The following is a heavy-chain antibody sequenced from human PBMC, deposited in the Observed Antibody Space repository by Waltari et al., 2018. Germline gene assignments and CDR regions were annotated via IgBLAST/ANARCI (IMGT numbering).Heavy chain of an antibody. CDR1: GFSFMGFA. Sequence: VQLLESAGGLVQPGGALRLSCAASGFSFMGFALGWVLLAPGEGLEGVASVSGSGATPFYADSVKGRFTIVRDNSKDTLYLQMNSLRVDDSAVYYCAKGSRGYTNFFFDYWGQGALVTVSS. CDR2: VSGSGATP. CDR3: AKGSRGYTNFFFDY. J-gene: IGHJ4*02. D-gene: IGHD3-3*01. V-gene: IGHV3-23*01.